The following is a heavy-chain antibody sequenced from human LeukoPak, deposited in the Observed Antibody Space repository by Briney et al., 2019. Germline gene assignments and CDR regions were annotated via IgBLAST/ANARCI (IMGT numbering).Heavy chain of an antibody. Sequence: GASVTVSCKASGGTFISYAISWVRQAPGQGLEWMGGIIPIFGTANYAQKFQGRVTITADESTSTAYMELSSLRSEDTAVYYCAREPVGYCSGGSCYAATAFDYWRQGTLVTVSS. J-gene: IGHJ4*02. CDR1: GGTFISYA. V-gene: IGHV1-69*13. D-gene: IGHD2-15*01. CDR3: AREPVGYCSGGSCYAATAFDY. CDR2: IIPIFGTA.